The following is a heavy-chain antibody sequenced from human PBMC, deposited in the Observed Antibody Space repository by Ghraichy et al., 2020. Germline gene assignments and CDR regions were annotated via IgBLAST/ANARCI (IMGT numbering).Heavy chain of an antibody. D-gene: IGHD4-23*01. CDR2: MNPNSGNT. CDR3: ARGVVGNPFDY. J-gene: IGHJ4*02. Sequence: ASVKVSCKASGYTFSNYDINWVRQATGQGLEWMGRMNPNSGNTGYAQKFQGRVTMTRDTSISTAYMELSSLRAEDTAVYYCARGVVGNPFDYWGQGTLVTVSS. V-gene: IGHV1-8*02. CDR1: GYTFSNYD.